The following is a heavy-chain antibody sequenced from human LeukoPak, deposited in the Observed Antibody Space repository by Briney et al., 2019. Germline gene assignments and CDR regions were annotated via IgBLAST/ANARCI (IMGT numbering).Heavy chain of an antibody. J-gene: IGHJ3*01. D-gene: IGHD6-13*01. V-gene: IGHV3-33*06. CDR3: AKARIAAVGTGAFDV. CDR1: GFTFSSYG. Sequence: GRSLRLSCAASGFTFSSYGMHWVRQAPGKGLEWVAVIWYDGSNKYYADSVKGRFTISRDNSKNTLYLQMNSLRAEDAAVYYCAKARIAAVGTGAFDVWGQGTMVTVSS. CDR2: IWYDGSNK.